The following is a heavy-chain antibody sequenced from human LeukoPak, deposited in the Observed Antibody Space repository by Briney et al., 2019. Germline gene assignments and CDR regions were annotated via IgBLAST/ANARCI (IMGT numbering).Heavy chain of an antibody. J-gene: IGHJ4*02. CDR3: AREVYDSSTGSFDY. CDR1: GFTFRSYW. CDR2: INQDGSEK. V-gene: IGHV3-7*01. Sequence: GGSLRLSCVASGFTFRSYWINWVRQAPGKGLEWVANINQDGSEKYYVDSVKGRFTISRDNAKNSLYLQVKSLRAEDTAVYYCAREVYDSSTGSFDYWGQGTLVTVSS. D-gene: IGHD3-9*01.